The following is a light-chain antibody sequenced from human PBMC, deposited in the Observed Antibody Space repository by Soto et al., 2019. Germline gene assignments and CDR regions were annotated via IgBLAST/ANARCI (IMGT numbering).Light chain of an antibody. Sequence: DIVMTQSPDSLAVSLGERATINCKSSQSVLYSSNNKNYLAWYQQKPGQPPNLLIYWASTRESGVPDRFSGSGSGTDFTLTISSLQAEDVAVYYCQQYYDTPWTFGQGTKEEIK. CDR1: QSVLYSSNNKNY. CDR3: QQYYDTPWT. V-gene: IGKV4-1*01. CDR2: WAS. J-gene: IGKJ1*01.